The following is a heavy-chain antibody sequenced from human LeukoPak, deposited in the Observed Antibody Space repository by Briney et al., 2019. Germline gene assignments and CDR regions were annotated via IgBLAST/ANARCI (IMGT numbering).Heavy chain of an antibody. CDR1: CWSFCGCS. V-gene: IGHV4-34*01. Sequence: SETLFPTCPVSCWSFCGCSRRSCPPRPRAGVQWGLGSDYSWSRNYNPSLKSRVTISVDTSKNQFSLKLSSVTAADTAVYYCARGRIPKPTYYYGSGSSQAVDYWGQGTLVTVSS. CDR3: ARGRIPKPTYYYGSGSSQAVDY. D-gene: IGHD3-10*01. J-gene: IGHJ4*02. CDR2: SDYSWSR.